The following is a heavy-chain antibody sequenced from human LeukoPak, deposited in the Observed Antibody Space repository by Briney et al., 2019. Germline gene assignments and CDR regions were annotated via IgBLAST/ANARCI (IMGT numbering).Heavy chain of an antibody. D-gene: IGHD5-18*01. J-gene: IGHJ3*02. V-gene: IGHV5-51*01. CDR1: GYSFTSYW. Sequence: GASLQISCKGSGYSFTSYWIGWVRQLPGKGLEWMGIIYPGDSDTRYSPSFQGQVTISADKSISTAYLQWSSLKASDTAIYYCARRYSYGSGAFDIWGQGTMVTVSS. CDR2: IYPGDSDT. CDR3: ARRYSYGSGAFDI.